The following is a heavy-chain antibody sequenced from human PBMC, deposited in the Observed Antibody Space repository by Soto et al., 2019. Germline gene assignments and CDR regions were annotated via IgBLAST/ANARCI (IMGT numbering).Heavy chain of an antibody. V-gene: IGHV1-18*01. J-gene: IGHJ4*02. D-gene: IGHD1-1*01. Sequence: QVQLVQSGAEVKEPGASVRVSCRASGYSFINYAIFWVRQAPGQGLEWMGWISTSNGDTNYAQKFQGRISMTTDTSTSTAYVELRSLSYDDTAVYYCVRDMPGSTGDYWGQGTLVTVSS. CDR1: GYSFINYA. CDR2: ISTSNGDT. CDR3: VRDMPGSTGDY.